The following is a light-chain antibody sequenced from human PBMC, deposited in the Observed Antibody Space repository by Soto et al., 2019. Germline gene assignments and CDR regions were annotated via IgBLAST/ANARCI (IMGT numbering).Light chain of an antibody. CDR3: QQYLSYPWT. Sequence: DIQMTQSPSTLSASVGDRVTITCRASQSISSWLAWYQQKPGKAPKLLIYQASSLEGGVPSRFRGSGSEREFTLTISSLQPEDFATYYCQQYLSYPWTFGQGTKVDI. CDR2: QAS. CDR1: QSISSW. J-gene: IGKJ1*01. V-gene: IGKV1-5*03.